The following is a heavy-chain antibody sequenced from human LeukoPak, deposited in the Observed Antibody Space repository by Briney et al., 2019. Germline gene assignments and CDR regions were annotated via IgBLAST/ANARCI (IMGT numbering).Heavy chain of an antibody. J-gene: IGHJ4*02. V-gene: IGHV1-69*13. CDR2: IIPIFGTA. D-gene: IGHD4-17*01. Sequence: SVKVSCKASGGTFSSYAISCVRQAPGQGLEWMGGIIPIFGTANYAQKFQGRVTITADVSTSTAYMELSSLRSEDTAVYYCASGRKYDYGDYGSFDYWGQGTLVTVSS. CDR1: GGTFSSYA. CDR3: ASGRKYDYGDYGSFDY.